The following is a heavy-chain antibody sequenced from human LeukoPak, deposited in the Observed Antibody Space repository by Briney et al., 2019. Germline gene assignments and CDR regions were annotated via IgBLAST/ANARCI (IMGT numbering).Heavy chain of an antibody. CDR3: AKEPFSYCSSTSCSPDP. Sequence: GGSLRLSCAASGFTFSSYVMHWVRQAPGKGLEWVAFIRYDGSNKYYADSVKGRFTISRDNSKNTLYLQMNSLRAEDTAVYYCAKEPFSYCSSTSCSPDPWGQGTLVTVSS. V-gene: IGHV3-30*02. CDR2: IRYDGSNK. D-gene: IGHD2-2*01. J-gene: IGHJ5*02. CDR1: GFTFSSYV.